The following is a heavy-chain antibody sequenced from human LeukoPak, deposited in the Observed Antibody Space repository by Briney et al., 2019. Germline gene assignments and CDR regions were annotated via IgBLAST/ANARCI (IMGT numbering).Heavy chain of an antibody. V-gene: IGHV3-23*01. D-gene: IGHD3-10*01. J-gene: IGHJ4*02. CDR3: ARDPSRPEQLWDYFDY. CDR1: GFTFSTYA. Sequence: GGSLRLSCAASGFTFSTYAMSWVRQAPGKGLEWVSAIGGSGGSTNYADSVKGRFTISRDNSKNTLYLQMNSLRAEDTAVYYCARDPSRPEQLWDYFDYWGQGTLVTVSS. CDR2: IGGSGGST.